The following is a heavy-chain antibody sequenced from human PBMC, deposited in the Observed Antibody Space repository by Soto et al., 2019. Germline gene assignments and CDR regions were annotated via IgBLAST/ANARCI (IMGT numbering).Heavy chain of an antibody. CDR2: ISSSGSYI. CDR1: RFTFGGYI. Sequence: GGSLRLSCAASRFTFGGYIMNWFRQSPRKGLEWVSSISSSGSYINYADSMKGRFTISRDNAKNSLYLQLSRLRAEDTAVYYCARVLAVAGPYYFDCWGQGTLVTVSS. D-gene: IGHD6-19*01. J-gene: IGHJ4*02. CDR3: ARVLAVAGPYYFDC. V-gene: IGHV3-21*01.